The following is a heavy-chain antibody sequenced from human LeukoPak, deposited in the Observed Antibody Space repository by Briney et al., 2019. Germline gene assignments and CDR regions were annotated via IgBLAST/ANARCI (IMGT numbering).Heavy chain of an antibody. V-gene: IGHV4-59*01. CDR1: GGSISGYY. D-gene: IGHD2-2*01. CDR3: ARVGYCSSTSCLGAYYFDY. J-gene: IGHJ4*02. CDR2: IYNRGTT. Sequence: SETLSLTCTVSGGSISGYYWGWIRQPPGKELEWMGYIYNRGTTNYNPSLKSRITMSVDTSKNQFSLKLTSVTAADTAVYYCARVGYCSSTSCLGAYYFDYWGQGTLVTVSS.